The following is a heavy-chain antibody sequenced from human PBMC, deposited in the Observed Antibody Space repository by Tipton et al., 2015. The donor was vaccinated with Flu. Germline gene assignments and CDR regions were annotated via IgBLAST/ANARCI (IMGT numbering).Heavy chain of an antibody. CDR2: MWSDGGNE. J-gene: IGHJ3*02. D-gene: IGHD3-22*01. V-gene: IGHV3-33*01. CDR1: GFTLDYYG. CDR3: ARNYDSSGYNYEVGAFDI. Sequence: SLRLSCAASGFTLDYYGMHWVRQAPGRGLQWVAFMWSDGGNEKYADSVKGRFAISRDNAKNTLYLQMNSLRAEDTAVYYCARNYDSSGYNYEVGAFDIWGLGTTVIVSP.